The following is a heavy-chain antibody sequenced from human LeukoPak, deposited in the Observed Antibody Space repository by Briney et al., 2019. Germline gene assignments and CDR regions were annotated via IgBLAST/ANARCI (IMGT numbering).Heavy chain of an antibody. CDR2: IYYSGST. CDR3: ARRLEPFYGSGSYYLDS. J-gene: IGHJ4*02. CDR1: GGSISSGGYY. D-gene: IGHD3-10*01. V-gene: IGHV4-30-2*03. Sequence: PSETLSLTCTVSGGSISSGGYYWSWIRQPPGKGLEWIGSIYYSGSTYYNPSLKSRVTISVDTSKNQFSLKLTSVTAADTAVYYCARRLEPFYGSGSYYLDSWGQGTLVTVSS.